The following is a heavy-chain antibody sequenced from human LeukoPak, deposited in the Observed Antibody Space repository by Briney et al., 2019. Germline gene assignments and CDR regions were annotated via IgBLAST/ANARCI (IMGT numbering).Heavy chain of an antibody. CDR3: AKLTSRGYSYGFDY. V-gene: IGHV3-53*01. CDR2: IYGGGRT. D-gene: IGHD5-18*01. CDR1: GLAVSSKY. Sequence: GGSLRLSCAASGLAVSSKYLTWVRQAPGKGLEWVSLIYGGGRTTYADSVKGRFTISRDNAKNTLYLQMSSLRAEDTAVYYCAKLTSRGYSYGFDYWGQGTLVTVSS. J-gene: IGHJ4*02.